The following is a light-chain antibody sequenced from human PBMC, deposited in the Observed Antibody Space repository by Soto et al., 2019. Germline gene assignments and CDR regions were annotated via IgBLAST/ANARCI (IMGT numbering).Light chain of an antibody. CDR3: QQYGSSPT. V-gene: IGKV3-20*01. CDR1: QSVRTNY. J-gene: IGKJ1*01. CDR2: GAS. Sequence: EIVFTQSPGTLALCTGERATLSCRASQSVRTNYLAWYQQNPGQAPRLLIYGASSRATGIPDRFSGSGSGTDFTLTISRLEPEDFVVYYCQQYGSSPTFGQGTNVDI.